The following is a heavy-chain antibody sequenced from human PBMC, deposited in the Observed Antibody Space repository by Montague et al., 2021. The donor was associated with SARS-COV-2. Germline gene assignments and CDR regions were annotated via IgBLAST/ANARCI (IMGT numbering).Heavy chain of an antibody. CDR2: ISSSGGGSTK. CDR3: ARDRDWDDWCGMDV. D-gene: IGHD2-21*01. J-gene: IGHJ6*02. V-gene: IGHV3-48*03. Sequence: SLRLSCAASGFIFSSYEMNWVRQAPGKGLEWISYISSSGGGSTKXDTDSVRGRFTISRDNAKNSLYLQTNSLRGEDTAIYYCARDRDWDDWCGMDVWGQGTTATVSS. CDR1: GFIFSSYE.